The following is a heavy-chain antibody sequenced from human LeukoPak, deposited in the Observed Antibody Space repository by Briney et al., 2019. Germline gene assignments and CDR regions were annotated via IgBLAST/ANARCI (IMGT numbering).Heavy chain of an antibody. CDR2: IFYTGTT. J-gene: IGHJ4*02. V-gene: IGHV4-59*08. Sequence: SETLSLTCTVSGTSISNYYWSWIRQPPGKGLEWIGYIFYTGTTVSNPSLKSRLIMSVDMSKNQVSLNLISVTAADTAVYYCARHSGDYGGLYDYWGQGALVTVSS. CDR3: ARHSGDYGGLYDY. D-gene: IGHD4-23*01. CDR1: GTSISNYY.